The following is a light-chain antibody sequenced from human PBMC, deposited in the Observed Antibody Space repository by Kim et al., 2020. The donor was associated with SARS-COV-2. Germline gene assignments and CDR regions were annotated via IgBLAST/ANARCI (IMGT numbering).Light chain of an antibody. CDR1: RSNIGNNY. CDR3: ATWDDGLSSVV. V-gene: IGLV1-51*01. CDR2: DNN. Sequence: GQKVSISCSGNRSNIGNNYVCWYQHLPETAPKLLIFDNNKRPSGIPDRFSGSKSATSATLGITGLQTGDEADYYCATWDDGLSSVVFGGGTQLTVL. J-gene: IGLJ2*01.